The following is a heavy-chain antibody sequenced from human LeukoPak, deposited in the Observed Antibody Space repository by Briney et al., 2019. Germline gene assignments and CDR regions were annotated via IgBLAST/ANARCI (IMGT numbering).Heavy chain of an antibody. Sequence: SETLSLTCAVYGGSFSDYNWTWIRQPPGKGLEWIGEIGHNGSTNYNPSLKGRVTISVDTSKNQFSLKLTSVTAADTAVYYRARPSGGTPFKRFDYWGQGTLVTVSS. CDR2: IGHNGST. D-gene: IGHD1-1*01. CDR3: ARPSGGTPFKRFDY. CDR1: GGSFSDYN. V-gene: IGHV4-34*01. J-gene: IGHJ4*02.